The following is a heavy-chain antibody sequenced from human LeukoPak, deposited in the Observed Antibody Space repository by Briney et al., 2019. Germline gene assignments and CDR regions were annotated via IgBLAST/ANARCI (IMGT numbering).Heavy chain of an antibody. CDR1: GFTFSSYG. V-gene: IGHV3-33*01. D-gene: IGHD2-15*01. J-gene: IGHJ4*02. CDR2: IWYDGSNK. Sequence: GGSLRLSCAASGFTFSSYGMHWVRQAPGKGLEWVAVIWYDGSNKYYADSVKGRFTISGDNSKNTLYLQMNSLRAEDTAVYYCARDRSRYCSGGSCVSRFDYWGQGTLVTVSS. CDR3: ARDRSRYCSGGSCVSRFDY.